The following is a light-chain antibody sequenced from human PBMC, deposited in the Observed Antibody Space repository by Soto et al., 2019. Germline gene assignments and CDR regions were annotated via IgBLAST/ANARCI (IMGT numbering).Light chain of an antibody. Sequence: EIVLTQSPGTLSLSPGEKATLTCRASQSVSSSYLAWYQQKPGQAPRLLIYGASSRATGIPDRFSGSGSGTDFTLTISRLEPVDFAVYYCQQSGSSKGTFGQGTKVDIK. V-gene: IGKV3-20*01. CDR1: QSVSSSY. J-gene: IGKJ1*01. CDR3: QQSGSSKGT. CDR2: GAS.